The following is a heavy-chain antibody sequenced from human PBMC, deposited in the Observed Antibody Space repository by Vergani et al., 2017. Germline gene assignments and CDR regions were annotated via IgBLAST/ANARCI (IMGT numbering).Heavy chain of an antibody. CDR3: ARDVTGDRGNDY. V-gene: IGHV3-53*02. CDR1: GFTVSSNY. D-gene: IGHD3-10*01. CDR2: IYGGGST. J-gene: IGHJ4*02. Sequence: EVQLVETGGGLIQPGGSLRLSCAASGFTVSSNYMSWVRQAPGEGLEWGSVIYGGGSTYYADSVKGRFTISRDNSKNTLYLQRNSLRAEDTAVYYCARDVTGDRGNDYWGQGTLVTVSS.